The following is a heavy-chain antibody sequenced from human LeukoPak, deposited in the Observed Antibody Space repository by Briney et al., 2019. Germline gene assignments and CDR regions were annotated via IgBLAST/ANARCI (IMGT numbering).Heavy chain of an antibody. J-gene: IGHJ4*02. CDR1: GFTFTTYG. CDR3: ARLWFGRYYFDY. CDR2: ISGSGGST. V-gene: IGHV3-23*01. Sequence: GGTLRLSCAASGFTFTTYGMSWVRQAPGKGLEWVSAISGSGGSTYYADSVKGRFTISKDNSKNTLYLQMNTLRAEDTAIYYCARLWFGRYYFDYWGQGTLVTVSS. D-gene: IGHD3-10*01.